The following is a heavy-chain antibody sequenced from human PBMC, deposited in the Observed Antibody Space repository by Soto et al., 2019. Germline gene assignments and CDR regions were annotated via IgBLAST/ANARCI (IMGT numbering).Heavy chain of an antibody. CDR3: ARKCRSWYYFDY. Sequence: SVKVSCKASGGTFSSYAISWVRQAPGQGLEWMGGIIPIFGTANYAQKFQGRVTITADESTSTAYMELSSLRSEDTAVYYCARKCRSWYYFDYWGQGTLVTVSS. J-gene: IGHJ4*02. D-gene: IGHD6-13*01. CDR2: IIPIFGTA. V-gene: IGHV1-69*13. CDR1: GGTFSSYA.